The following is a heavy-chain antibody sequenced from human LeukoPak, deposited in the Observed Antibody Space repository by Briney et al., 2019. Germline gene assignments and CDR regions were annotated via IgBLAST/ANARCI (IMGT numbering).Heavy chain of an antibody. V-gene: IGHV3-33*01. CDR1: GFTFSSYG. D-gene: IGHD3-3*01. J-gene: IGHJ6*04. CDR2: IWYDGSNK. CDR3: ARGFTIFGMDV. Sequence: QPGRSLRLSCAASGFTFSSYGMHWVRQAPGKGLEWVAVIWYDGSNKYYADSVKGRFTFSRDNSKNTLYLQMNSLRAGDTAVYYCARGFTIFGMDVWGKGTTVTVSS.